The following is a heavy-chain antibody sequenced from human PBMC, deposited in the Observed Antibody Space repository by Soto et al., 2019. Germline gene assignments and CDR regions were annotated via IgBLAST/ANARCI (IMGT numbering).Heavy chain of an antibody. CDR2: IKQDGSEK. J-gene: IGHJ4*02. V-gene: IGHV3-7*01. Sequence: EVQLVESGGGLVQPGGSLRLSCAASGFSFSTYWMSWVRQAPGKGLECVANIKQDGSEKYYVDSVKGRFTISRDNAKNSLYLQMNSLRGEDTAVYYCATRGYCSGGSCSQVVDYWGQGTLVIVSS. CDR1: GFSFSTYW. CDR3: ATRGYCSGGSCSQVVDY. D-gene: IGHD2-15*01.